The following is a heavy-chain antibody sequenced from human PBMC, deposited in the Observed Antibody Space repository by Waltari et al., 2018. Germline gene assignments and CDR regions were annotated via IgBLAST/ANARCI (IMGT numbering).Heavy chain of an antibody. CDR1: GFTFGDCA. Sequence: EVQLVESGGGLLQPGRSLRLSCAASGFTFGDCAMTLVRQAPGKGLEWVGFIRSKVHGGTTEYAASVKGRFIISRDDSKSIAYLQMNSLKTEDTAVYYCTRVPYGDYYWYFDLWGRGTLVTVSS. D-gene: IGHD4-17*01. CDR2: IRSKVHGGTT. CDR3: TRVPYGDYYWYFDL. V-gene: IGHV3-49*04. J-gene: IGHJ2*01.